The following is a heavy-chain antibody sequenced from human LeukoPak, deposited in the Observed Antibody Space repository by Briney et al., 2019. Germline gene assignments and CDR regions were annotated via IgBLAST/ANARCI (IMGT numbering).Heavy chain of an antibody. CDR2: IKQDGSKK. CDR3: TRVGYIDEGIDY. J-gene: IGHJ4*02. D-gene: IGHD5-24*01. Sequence: GGSLRLSCVASGFPFSSFWMTWVRQAPGKGLEWVANIKQDGSKKSYVDSVKGRFTISRDNAKNSLYLQMNSLRAEDTAIYYCTRVGYIDEGIDYWGQGTLVTVSS. CDR1: GFPFSSFW. V-gene: IGHV3-7*04.